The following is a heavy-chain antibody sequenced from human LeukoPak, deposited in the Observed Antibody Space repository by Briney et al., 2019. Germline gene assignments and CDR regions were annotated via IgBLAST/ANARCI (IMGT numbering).Heavy chain of an antibody. CDR2: INHSGST. Sequence: GSLRLSCAASGFTFSGYEMNWIRQPPGKGLEWIGEINHSGSTNYNPSLKSRVTISVDTSKNQFSLKLSSVTAADTAVYYCACYYGSGSYYNWFDPWGQGTLVTVSS. D-gene: IGHD3-10*01. V-gene: IGHV4-34*08. J-gene: IGHJ5*02. CDR1: GFTFSGYE. CDR3: ACYYGSGSYYNWFDP.